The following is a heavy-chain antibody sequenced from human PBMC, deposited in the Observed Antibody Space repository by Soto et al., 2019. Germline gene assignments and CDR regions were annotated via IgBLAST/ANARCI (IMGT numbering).Heavy chain of an antibody. D-gene: IGHD1-26*01. CDR3: AREVRLMRATPFRGFDY. J-gene: IGHJ4*02. Sequence: SQTLSLTCAISGDSVSSNSAAWNWIRQSPSRGLEWLGRTYYRSKWYNDYAVSVKSRITINPDTSKNQFPLQLNSVTPEDTAVYYCAREVRLMRATPFRGFDYWGQGTLVTVSS. CDR2: TYYRSKWYN. V-gene: IGHV6-1*01. CDR1: GDSVSSNSAA.